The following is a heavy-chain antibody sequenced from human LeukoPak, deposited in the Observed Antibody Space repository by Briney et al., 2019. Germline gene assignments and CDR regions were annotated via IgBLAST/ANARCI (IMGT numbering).Heavy chain of an antibody. D-gene: IGHD2-15*01. CDR2: INHSGST. CDR3: ARGPYCSGGSCYEDDAFDI. Sequence: SETLSLTCAVDGGSFSGYYWSWIRQPPGKGLEWIGEINHSGSTNYNPSLKSRVTISVDTSKNQFSLKLSSVTAADTAVYYCARGPYCSGGSCYEDDAFDIWGQGTMVTVSS. V-gene: IGHV4-34*01. CDR1: GGSFSGYY. J-gene: IGHJ3*02.